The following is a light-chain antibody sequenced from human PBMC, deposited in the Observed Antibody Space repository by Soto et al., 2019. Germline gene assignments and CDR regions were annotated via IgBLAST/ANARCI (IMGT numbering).Light chain of an antibody. CDR3: QQRSNLPPKLT. V-gene: IGKV3-11*01. Sequence: EIVLTQSPATLSLSPGERATLSCRASQSVSSYLAWYQQKPGHAPRLLIYDASNRATGIPSRFSGSGSGTDFTLTISSLEPEDFAVYYCQQRSNLPPKLTFGGGTKVEIK. CDR2: DAS. CDR1: QSVSSY. J-gene: IGKJ4*01.